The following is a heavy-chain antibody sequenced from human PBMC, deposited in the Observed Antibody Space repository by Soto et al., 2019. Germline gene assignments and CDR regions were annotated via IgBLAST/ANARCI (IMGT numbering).Heavy chain of an antibody. V-gene: IGHV1-69*06. CDR2: IIPIFGTA. CDR1: GGTFSSYA. CDR3: GSPVGNILPGYYKNYYGMDV. D-gene: IGHD3-9*01. J-gene: IGHJ6*02. Sequence: QVQLVQSGAEVKKPGSSVKVSCKASGGTFSSYAISWVRQAPGQGLEWMGGIIPIFGTANYAQKFQGRVTITADKSTSPAYRELTSRRSEETAVYYCGSPVGNILPGYYKNYYGMDVWGQGTTVTVSS.